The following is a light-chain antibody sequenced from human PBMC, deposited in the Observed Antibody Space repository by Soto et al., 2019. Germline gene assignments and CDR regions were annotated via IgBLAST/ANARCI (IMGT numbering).Light chain of an antibody. J-gene: IGLJ2*01. CDR2: EGS. V-gene: IGLV2-23*01. CDR1: SSDVGSYNL. Sequence: QSALTQPASVSGSPGQSITISCTGTSSDVGSYNLVSWFQQHPGKAPKLMIYEGSKRPSGVSNRFSGSKSGNTASLTISGLQAEDEADYSCCSYAVTNILVVGGGTKLTVL. CDR3: CSYAVTNILV.